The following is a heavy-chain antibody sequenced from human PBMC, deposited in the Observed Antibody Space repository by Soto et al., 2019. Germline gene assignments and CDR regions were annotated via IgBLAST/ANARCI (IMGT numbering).Heavy chain of an antibody. J-gene: IGHJ3*02. CDR3: AKETRAVAGTNAFDI. V-gene: IGHV4-59*01. CDR1: GGSISSYY. Sequence: SLTCTVSGGSISSYYWSWIRQPPGKGLEWIGYIYYSGITNYNPSLKSRVTISVDTSKNQFSLKLSSVTAADTAVYYCAKETRAVAGTNAFDIWGQGSMVTVSS. D-gene: IGHD6-19*01. CDR2: IYYSGIT.